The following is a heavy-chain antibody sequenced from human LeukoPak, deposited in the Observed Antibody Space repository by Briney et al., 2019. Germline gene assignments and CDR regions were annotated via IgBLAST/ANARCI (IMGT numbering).Heavy chain of an antibody. CDR1: GFTFSSYG. J-gene: IGHJ6*02. Sequence: PGRSLRLSCAASGFTFSSYGMHWVRQAPGKGLEWVAVISYDGSNKYYADSVKGRFTISRDNSKNTLYLQMNSLRAEDTAVYYCAFTSGSYYYYYGIDVWGQGTTVTVSS. D-gene: IGHD1-26*01. CDR2: ISYDGSNK. CDR3: AFTSGSYYYYYGIDV. V-gene: IGHV3-30*03.